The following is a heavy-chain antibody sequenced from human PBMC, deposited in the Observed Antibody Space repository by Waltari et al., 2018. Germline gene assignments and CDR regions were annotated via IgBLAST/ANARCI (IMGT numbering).Heavy chain of an antibody. CDR3: AKDRGYYYDSSTDY. Sequence: QVQLVESGGGVVQPGRSLRLSCAASGFTFRSFGMHWVRQAPGKGVGWVAVISYDGSNKSYANSVKGRFTISRYNSKNTLYLQMNSLRPDDTAVYYCAKDRGYYYDSSTDYWGQGTLVTVSS. CDR2: ISYDGSNK. J-gene: IGHJ4*02. V-gene: IGHV3-30*18. CDR1: GFTFRSFG. D-gene: IGHD3-22*01.